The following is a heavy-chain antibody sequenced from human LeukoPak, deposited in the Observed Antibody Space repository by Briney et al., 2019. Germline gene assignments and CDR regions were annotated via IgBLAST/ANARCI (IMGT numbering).Heavy chain of an antibody. CDR1: GGTFSSYA. CDR3: ARERRARAVAVTFYYYYYYYMDV. CDR2: IIPIFGTA. V-gene: IGHV1-69*05. J-gene: IGHJ6*03. Sequence: SVKVSCKASGGTFSSYAISWVRQAPGQGLEWMGGIIPIFGTANYAQKFQGRVTITTDESTSTAYMELSSLRSEDTAVYYCARERRARAVAVTFYYYYYYYMDVWGKGTTVTVSS. D-gene: IGHD6-19*01.